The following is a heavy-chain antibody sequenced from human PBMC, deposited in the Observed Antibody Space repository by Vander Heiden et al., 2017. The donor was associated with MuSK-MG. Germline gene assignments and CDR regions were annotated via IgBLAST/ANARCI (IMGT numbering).Heavy chain of an antibody. Sequence: QLQLQESGPGLVKPSATLSLTCTVSGGSISSSSYYWGWIRQPPGKGLEWIGSIYYSGSTYYNPSLKSRVTISVDTSKNQFSLKLSSVTAADTAGYYCAERGGSLEGDDAFDIWGQGTMVTVSS. CDR1: GGSISSSSYY. V-gene: IGHV4-39*07. J-gene: IGHJ3*02. CDR3: AERGGSLEGDDAFDI. CDR2: IYYSGST. D-gene: IGHD1-26*01.